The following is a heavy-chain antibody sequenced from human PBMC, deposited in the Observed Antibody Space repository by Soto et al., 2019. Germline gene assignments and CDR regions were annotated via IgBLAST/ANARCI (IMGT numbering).Heavy chain of an antibody. CDR3: ARDLWITMVRGVSGP. V-gene: IGHV3-23*01. D-gene: IGHD3-10*01. J-gene: IGHJ5*02. Sequence: PGGSLRLSCAASGFTFSSYAMSWVRQAPGKGLEWVSAISGSGGSIYYADSVKGRFTISRDNAKNSLYLQMNSLRAEDTAVYYCARDLWITMVRGVSGPWGQGTLVTVSS. CDR2: ISGSGGSI. CDR1: GFTFSSYA.